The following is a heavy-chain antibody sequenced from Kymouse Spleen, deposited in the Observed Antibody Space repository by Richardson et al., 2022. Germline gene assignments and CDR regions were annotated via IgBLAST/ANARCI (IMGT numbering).Heavy chain of an antibody. D-gene: IGHD1-7*01. J-gene: IGHJ4*02. CDR1: GFTFSSYG. V-gene: IGHV3-33*01. CDR3: ARTLNWNYPFDY. Sequence: QVQLVESGGGVVQPGRSLRLSCAASGFTFSSYGMHWVRQAPGKGLEWVAVIWYDGSNKYYADSVKGRFTISRDNSKNTLYLQMNSLRAEDTAVYYCARTLNWNYPFDYWGQGTLVTVSS. CDR2: IWYDGSNK.